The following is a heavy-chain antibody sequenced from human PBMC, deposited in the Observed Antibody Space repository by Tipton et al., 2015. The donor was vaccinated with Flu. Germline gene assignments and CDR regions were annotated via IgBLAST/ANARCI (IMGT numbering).Heavy chain of an antibody. V-gene: IGHV3-15*01. D-gene: IGHD3-22*01. CDR2: VKSKIDGGAT. CDR3: VKYSSSYYFDP. Sequence: GSLRLSCAASGFTFSNVYMNWIRQAPGKGLEWVGRVKSKIDGGATEYAAPVKGRFTISRDDSRNTLYLQMNTLKTEDTAVYYCVKYSSSYYFDPWGQGTLVTVSS. J-gene: IGHJ5*02. CDR1: GFTFSNVY.